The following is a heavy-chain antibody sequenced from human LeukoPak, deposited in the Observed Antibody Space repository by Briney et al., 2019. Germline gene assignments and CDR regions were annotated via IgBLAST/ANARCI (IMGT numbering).Heavy chain of an antibody. J-gene: IGHJ1*01. CDR3: ASPQSGDYGALYFQH. V-gene: IGHV3-74*01. CDR1: GFTFSSHW. CDR2: INSDWSST. D-gene: IGHD4-17*01. Sequence: EGSLTLSCAASGFTFSSHWMYWVRQAPGKGLVWVSRINSDWSSTSYAASVKGRFTISRDNAKNTLYLQVNSLRVEDTAVYYCASPQSGDYGALYFQHWGPGTLVTVSS.